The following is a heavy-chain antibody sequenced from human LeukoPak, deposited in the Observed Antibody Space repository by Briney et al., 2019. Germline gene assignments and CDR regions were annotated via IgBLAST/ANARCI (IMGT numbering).Heavy chain of an antibody. CDR1: GFTFSVYA. Sequence: GGSLRLSCAASGFTFSVYAMTWVRQAPGKGLEWVSGINNSGGRTYYADSVNGRFTISRDNSKNTLYLHLNNLRAEDTAAYYCVKPGGSFYYGSDDYWGQGTLVTVSS. J-gene: IGHJ4*02. D-gene: IGHD3-10*01. CDR3: VKPGGSFYYGSDDY. V-gene: IGHV3-23*01. CDR2: INNSGGRT.